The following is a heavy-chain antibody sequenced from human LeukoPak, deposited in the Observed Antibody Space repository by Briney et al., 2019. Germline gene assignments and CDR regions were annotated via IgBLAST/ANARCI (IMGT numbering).Heavy chain of an antibody. J-gene: IGHJ4*02. Sequence: SETLSLTCTVSDASVSSGTYYWSWIRQPPGKGLEWLGHIHYTGNTIYNPSLKSRVTISMDTAKNQFSLKVSSVTAADTAVYYCARDGAGMTGTGLDYWGQGILATVSS. CDR3: ARDGAGMTGTGLDY. CDR2: IHYTGNT. V-gene: IGHV4-61*01. D-gene: IGHD3-9*01. CDR1: DASVSSGTYY.